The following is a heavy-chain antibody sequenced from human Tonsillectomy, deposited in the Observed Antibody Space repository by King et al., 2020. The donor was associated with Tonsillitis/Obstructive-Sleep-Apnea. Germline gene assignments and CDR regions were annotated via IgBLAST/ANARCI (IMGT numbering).Heavy chain of an antibody. CDR2: IYYSGST. J-gene: IGHJ4*02. V-gene: IGHV4-39*01. CDR1: GGSISSSSYY. D-gene: IGHD6-13*01. CDR3: ARHERSIAAAGQFDY. Sequence: QLQESGPGLVKPSETLSLTCTVSGGSISSSSYYWGWIRQPPGKGLEWIGSIYYSGSTYYNPSLKSRVTISVDTSKNQFSLKLSSVTAADTAVYYCARHERSIAAAGQFDYWGQGTLVTVSS.